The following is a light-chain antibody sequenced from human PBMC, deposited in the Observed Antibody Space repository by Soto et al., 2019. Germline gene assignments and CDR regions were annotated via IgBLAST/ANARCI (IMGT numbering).Light chain of an antibody. CDR3: QQYGSSVQ. CDR2: GAS. Sequence: EIVLTQSPDTLSLSPGERATLSCRASQSVTSKYLTWYQQKPGQAPRLLIHGASNRATGIPDRFSGSGSGTDFTLTISRLEPEDFALYYCQQYGSSVQFGGGTKVEIK. V-gene: IGKV3-20*01. CDR1: QSVTSKY. J-gene: IGKJ4*02.